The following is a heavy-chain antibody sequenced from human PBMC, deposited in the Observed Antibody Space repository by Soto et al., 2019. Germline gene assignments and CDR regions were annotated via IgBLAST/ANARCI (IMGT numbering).Heavy chain of an antibody. CDR1: SGSISSSNW. CDR2: IYHSGST. J-gene: IGHJ5*02. CDR3: ARVHYYGSGNNWFDP. V-gene: IGHV4-4*02. Sequence: SETLSLTCAVSSGSISSSNWWSWVRQPPGKGLEWIGEIYHSGSTNYNPSLKSRVTISVDRSKNQFSLKLSSVTAADTAVYYCARVHYYGSGNNWFDPWGQGTLVTVSS. D-gene: IGHD3-10*01.